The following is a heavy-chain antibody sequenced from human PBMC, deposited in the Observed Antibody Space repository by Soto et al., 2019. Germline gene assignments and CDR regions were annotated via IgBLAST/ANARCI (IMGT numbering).Heavy chain of an antibody. CDR3: ASPTIPNYDYPQPPGY. Sequence: GGSLRLSCAASGFTFSSYSMNWVRQAPGKGLEWVSYISSSSSTIYYADSVKGRFTISRDNAKNSLYLQMNSLRAEDTAVYYCASPTIPNYDYPQPPGYWGQGTLVTVSS. CDR2: ISSSSSTI. CDR1: GFTFSSYS. J-gene: IGHJ4*02. D-gene: IGHD3-16*01. V-gene: IGHV3-48*01.